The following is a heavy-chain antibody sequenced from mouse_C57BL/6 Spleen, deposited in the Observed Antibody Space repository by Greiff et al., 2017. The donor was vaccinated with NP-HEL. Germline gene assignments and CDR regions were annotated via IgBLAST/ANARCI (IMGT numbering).Heavy chain of an antibody. Sequence: EVHLVESGGDLVKPGGSLKLSCAASGFTFSSYGMSWVRQTPDKRLEWVATISSGGSYTYYPDSVKGRFTISRDNAKNTLYLQMSSLKSEDTAMYYCARRGVVERNFDYWGQGTTLTVSS. V-gene: IGHV5-6*01. CDR2: ISSGGSYT. J-gene: IGHJ2*01. D-gene: IGHD1-1*01. CDR1: GFTFSSYG. CDR3: ARRGVVERNFDY.